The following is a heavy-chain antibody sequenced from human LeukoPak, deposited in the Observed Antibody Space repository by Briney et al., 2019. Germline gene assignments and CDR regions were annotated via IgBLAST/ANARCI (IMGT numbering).Heavy chain of an antibody. V-gene: IGHV4-38-2*02. CDR2: MFHSGNT. D-gene: IGHD1-26*01. J-gene: IGHJ4*02. CDR1: GYSISNAYY. CDR3: AREKVGATVDY. Sequence: SETLSLTCAVSGYSISNAYYWGWIRQPPGKDLEWIGSMFHSGNTYYNPSLKSRVTISGDTSKNQFSLKLNSVTAADTAVYYCAREKVGATVDYWGQGTLVTVSS.